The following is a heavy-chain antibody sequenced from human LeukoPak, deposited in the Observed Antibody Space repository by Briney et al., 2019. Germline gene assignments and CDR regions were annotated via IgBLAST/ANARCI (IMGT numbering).Heavy chain of an antibody. V-gene: IGHV3-9*01. J-gene: IGHJ4*02. CDR2: IIWNSGSI. CDR3: ARDLGWFHFDS. Sequence: PGRSLRLSCAASGFTFDDYAMHWVRQAPGKGLEWVSGIIWNSGSIGYADSVKGRFTISRDNAKNSLFLQMNSVRAEDTAIYYCARDLGWFHFDSWGQGTLVTVSS. CDR1: GFTFDDYA. D-gene: IGHD2-15*01.